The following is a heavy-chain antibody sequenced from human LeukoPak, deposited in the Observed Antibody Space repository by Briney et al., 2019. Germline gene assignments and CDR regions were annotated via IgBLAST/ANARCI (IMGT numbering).Heavy chain of an antibody. CDR3: AKVFDYYDSSGYYRGGFFDY. CDR2: IRGTGTTT. J-gene: IGHJ4*02. V-gene: IGHV3-23*01. Sequence: GGSLRLSCAASGFTFSDHAMSWVRQAPGKGLEWVSAIRGTGTTTFYAASVKGRFTISRDNSKNTLYLQMNSLRAEDTAVYYCAKVFDYYDSSGYYRGGFFDYWGQGTLVTVSS. D-gene: IGHD3-22*01. CDR1: GFTFSDHA.